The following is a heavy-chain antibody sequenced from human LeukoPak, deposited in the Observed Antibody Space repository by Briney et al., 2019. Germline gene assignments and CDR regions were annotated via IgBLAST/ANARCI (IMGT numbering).Heavy chain of an antibody. CDR3: AKESGRGTFDL. CDR2: VSHSETT. CDR1: GASISATNW. V-gene: IGHV4-4*02. Sequence: SETLSLTCDVPGASISATNWWTRVRLPPGKGLEWIGEVSHSETTNYSPSLKGRVRLSVDRATNQFSLRLTSVTAADTAVYYCAKESGRGTFDLWGQGTMVTVSS. J-gene: IGHJ3*01. D-gene: IGHD3-10*01.